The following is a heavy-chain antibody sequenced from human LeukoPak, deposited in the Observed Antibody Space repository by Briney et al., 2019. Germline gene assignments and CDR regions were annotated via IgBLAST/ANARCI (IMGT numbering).Heavy chain of an antibody. CDR2: ISGSGGST. J-gene: IGHJ4*02. V-gene: IGHV3-23*01. Sequence: GGSLRLSCAASGFTFSSYAMSWVRQAPGKGLEWVSAISGSGGSTYYADSVKGRFTISRDNSRNTLYLQMNSLRAEDTAVYYCAKSVQLELQPPYYFDYWGQGTLVTVSS. CDR1: GFTFSSYA. D-gene: IGHD1-1*01. CDR3: AKSVQLELQPPYYFDY.